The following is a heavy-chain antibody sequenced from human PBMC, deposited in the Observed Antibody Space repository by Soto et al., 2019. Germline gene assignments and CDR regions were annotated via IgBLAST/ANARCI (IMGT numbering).Heavy chain of an antibody. CDR3: ARYSSNWFQTEGMDV. D-gene: IGHD6-13*01. Sequence: SETLSLTCTVSGGSISTYYWSWIRQPAGRGLEWIGRIDTSGNTNYNPSLKSRVTMSVDTSKKQFSLKLTSVTAADTAVYYCARYSSNWFQTEGMDVWGQGTTVTVSS. J-gene: IGHJ6*02. CDR2: IDTSGNT. V-gene: IGHV4-4*07. CDR1: GGSISTYY.